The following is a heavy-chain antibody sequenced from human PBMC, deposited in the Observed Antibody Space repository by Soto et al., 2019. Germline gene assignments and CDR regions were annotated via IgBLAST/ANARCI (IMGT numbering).Heavy chain of an antibody. CDR2: IYPGDSDT. Sequence: PGESLKISCQGSGYSFTSYWIGWVRQMPGKGLEWMGIIYPGDSDTRYSPSFQGQVTIPADKSISTAFLQWSSLKASDTAMYYCARLPTLYSGSYFDYWGQGALVTVSS. D-gene: IGHD1-26*01. CDR3: ARLPTLYSGSYFDY. J-gene: IGHJ4*02. CDR1: GYSFTSYW. V-gene: IGHV5-51*01.